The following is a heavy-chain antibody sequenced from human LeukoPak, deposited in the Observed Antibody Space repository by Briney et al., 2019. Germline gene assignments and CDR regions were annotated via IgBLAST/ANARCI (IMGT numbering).Heavy chain of an antibody. Sequence: ASVKVSCKASGYTFTGYYMHWVRQAPGQGLEWMGWINPNSGGTNYAQKFQGWVTMTRDTSISTAYMELSRLRSDDTAVYYCARSVPYGSGTGGGSYWFDPWGQGTLSPSPQ. J-gene: IGHJ5*02. CDR1: GYTFTGYY. CDR2: INPNSGGT. D-gene: IGHD3-10*01. V-gene: IGHV1-2*04. CDR3: ARSVPYGSGTGGGSYWFDP.